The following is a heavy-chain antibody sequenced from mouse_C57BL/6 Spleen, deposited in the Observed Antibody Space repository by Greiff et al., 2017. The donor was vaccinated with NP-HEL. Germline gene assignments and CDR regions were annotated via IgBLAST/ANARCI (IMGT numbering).Heavy chain of an antibody. V-gene: IGHV5-6*01. CDR2: ISSGGSYT. CDR1: GFTFSSYS. CDR3: ARRGDGDYFDY. J-gene: IGHJ2*01. Sequence: EVQLVESGGDLVKPGGSLKLSCAASGFTFSSYSMSWVRQTPDKRLEWVATISSGGSYTYYPDSVKGRFTISRDNAKNTLYLQMSSLKSEDTAMYYCARRGDGDYFDYWGQGTTLTVSS.